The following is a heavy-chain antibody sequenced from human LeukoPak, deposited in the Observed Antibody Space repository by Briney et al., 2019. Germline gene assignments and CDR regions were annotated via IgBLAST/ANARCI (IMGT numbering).Heavy chain of an antibody. CDR1: GYTFASYG. V-gene: IGHV1-18*01. Sequence: ASVKVSCKASGYTFASYGITWLRQAPGQGLERMGWISGHNDDTNYAQRLQGRVTMTTDTSTSTAYMELRSLRSDDTAVYYCARAGYCSGGSCYPYYYYYYMDVWGKGTTVTVSS. D-gene: IGHD2-15*01. CDR2: ISGHNDDT. J-gene: IGHJ6*03. CDR3: ARAGYCSGGSCYPYYYYYYMDV.